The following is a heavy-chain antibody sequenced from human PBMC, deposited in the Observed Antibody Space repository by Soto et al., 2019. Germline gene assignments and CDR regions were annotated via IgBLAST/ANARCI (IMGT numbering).Heavy chain of an antibody. J-gene: IGHJ5*02. V-gene: IGHV4-38-2*02. D-gene: IGHD1-7*01. CDR3: ARDAGTGFDP. CDR2: IYHSGST. CDR1: GYSISSGYY. Sequence: SETLSRTCAVSGYSISSGYYWGWIRQPPGKGLEWIGSIYHSGSTYYNPSLKSRVTISVDTSKNQFSLKLSSVTAADTAVYYCARDAGTGFDPWGQGTLVTV.